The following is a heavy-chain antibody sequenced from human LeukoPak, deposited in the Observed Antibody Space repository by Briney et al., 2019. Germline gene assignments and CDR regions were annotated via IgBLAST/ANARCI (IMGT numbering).Heavy chain of an antibody. V-gene: IGHV3-33*01. CDR2: IWYNGSKK. D-gene: IGHD3-10*01. J-gene: IGHJ4*02. Sequence: GGSLRLSCAASGFIFSSHGMHWVRQAPGKGLEWVAVIWYNGSKKYYADSVKGRFTISRDSSKNTLYLQMNSLRAEDTAVYYCARDKFRFDNWGQGTLVTVSS. CDR3: ARDKFRFDN. CDR1: GFIFSSHG.